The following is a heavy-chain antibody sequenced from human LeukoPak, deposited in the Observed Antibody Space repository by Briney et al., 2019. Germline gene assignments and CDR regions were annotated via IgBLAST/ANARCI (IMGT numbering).Heavy chain of an antibody. CDR3: AREEALGSGSFDY. Sequence: SGTLSLTCAVSGGSLTSSNWWSWVRQPPGKGLEWIGEMYHSGNTNYNPSLKSRVTISIDQSKNQFSLNLSSVTAADTAVYYCAREEALGSGSFDYWGQGTLVTVSS. J-gene: IGHJ4*02. D-gene: IGHD1-26*01. V-gene: IGHV4-4*02. CDR2: MYHSGNT. CDR1: GGSLTSSNW.